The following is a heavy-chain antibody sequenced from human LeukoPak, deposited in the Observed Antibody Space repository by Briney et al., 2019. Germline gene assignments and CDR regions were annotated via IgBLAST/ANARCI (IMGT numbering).Heavy chain of an antibody. CDR1: GGSISSSNW. J-gene: IGHJ4*02. Sequence: SETLSLTCAVSGGSISSSNWWSWVRQPPGKGLEWIGFIFYSGSTNYNPSLKSRVTISVDTSRNQFSLKLSSVTAADTAIYYCARVDCISTSCPADYWGQGTLVTVSS. CDR3: ARVDCISTSCPADY. CDR2: IFYSGST. D-gene: IGHD2-2*01. V-gene: IGHV4-4*02.